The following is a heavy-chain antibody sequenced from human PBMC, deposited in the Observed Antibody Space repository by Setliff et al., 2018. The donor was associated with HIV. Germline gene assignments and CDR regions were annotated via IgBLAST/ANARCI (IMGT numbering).Heavy chain of an antibody. V-gene: IGHV3-48*01. CDR1: GFGFNKYN. CDR3: ARDIRSSSWFHS. J-gene: IGHJ5*01. Sequence: PGGSLRLSCAASGFGFNKYNMNWVRQAPGKGLEWVSYINTIGSAIYYADSVKGRFTISRDNAKNSLYLQMNSLRAEDTAVYYCARDIRSSSWFHSSGQGTLVTVS. D-gene: IGHD6-13*01. CDR2: INTIGSAI.